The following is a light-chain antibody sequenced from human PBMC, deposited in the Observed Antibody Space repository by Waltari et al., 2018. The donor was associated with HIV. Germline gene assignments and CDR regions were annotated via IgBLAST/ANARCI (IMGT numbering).Light chain of an antibody. V-gene: IGKV1-5*03. J-gene: IGKJ3*01. CDR2: KAS. CDR1: QTVYKW. Sequence: DIPLTQSPSTVSASVGDRITITCRASQTVYKWLAWYQQRPGKAPKLLIYKASTLESGVPPRFSGSGSGTEFTLTINGLQSDDFATYYCQQYYSYSTFGPGTKVDIK. CDR3: QQYYSYST.